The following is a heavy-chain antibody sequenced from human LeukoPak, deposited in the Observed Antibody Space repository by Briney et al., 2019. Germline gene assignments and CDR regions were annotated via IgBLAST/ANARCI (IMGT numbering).Heavy chain of an antibody. V-gene: IGHV1-2*02. D-gene: IGHD6-13*01. J-gene: IGHJ6*03. CDR1: GYTFTGYY. Sequence: ASVKVSCKASGYTFTGYYMHWVRQAPGQGLEWMGWINPNSGGTNYAQKFQGRVTMTRDTSISTAYMELSRLRSDDTAVYYCARGPLSSSWYDYYYYYYYMDVWGKGTTVTISS. CDR3: ARGPLSSSWYDYYYYYYYMDV. CDR2: INPNSGGT.